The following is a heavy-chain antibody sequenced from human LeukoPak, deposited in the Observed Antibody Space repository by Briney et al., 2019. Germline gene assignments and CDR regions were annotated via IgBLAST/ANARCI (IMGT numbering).Heavy chain of an antibody. CDR3: ARHKFRTVAGNFRIWFDP. D-gene: IGHD6-19*01. V-gene: IGHV4-39*01. J-gene: IGHJ5*02. Sequence: SETLSLTCTVSGGSISSSSYYWGWIRQPPGKGLEWIGSIYDSGSTYYNPSPKSRFTISVDTSKNQFSLKLSSVTAADTAVYYCARHKFRTVAGNFRIWFDPWGQGTLVTVSS. CDR1: GGSISSSSYY. CDR2: IYDSGST.